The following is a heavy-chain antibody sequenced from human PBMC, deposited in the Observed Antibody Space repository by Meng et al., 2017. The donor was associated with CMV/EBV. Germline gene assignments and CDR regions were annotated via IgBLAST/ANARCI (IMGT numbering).Heavy chain of an antibody. Sequence: GSLRLSCTVSGGSIGRYYWTWIRQPPGKGLEWIGYYYYSGRTNYNPSLKSRVTTSVDTSKNQFSLRLGSVTAADTAVYYCARGSPNNGWYQIDYWGQGTLVTVSS. CDR2: YYYSGRT. V-gene: IGHV4-59*01. J-gene: IGHJ4*02. CDR1: GGSIGRYY. D-gene: IGHD6-19*01. CDR3: ARGSPNNGWYQIDY.